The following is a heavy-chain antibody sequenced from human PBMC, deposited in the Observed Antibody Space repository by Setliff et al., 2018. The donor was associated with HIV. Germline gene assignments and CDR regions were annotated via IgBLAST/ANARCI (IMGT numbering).Heavy chain of an antibody. D-gene: IGHD2-8*01. Sequence: SVKVSCKVSGYTFPDYYMQWVRQAPGKGLEWMGGIIPIFGTANYAQKFQGRVTITTDESTSTAYMELSSLRSEDTAVYYCAKEGGSHCTKGVCFPTNWLDSWGQGTMVTVSS. CDR2: IIPIFGTA. CDR3: AKEGGSHCTKGVCFPTNWLDS. CDR1: GYTFPDYY. V-gene: IGHV1-69*05. J-gene: IGHJ5*01.